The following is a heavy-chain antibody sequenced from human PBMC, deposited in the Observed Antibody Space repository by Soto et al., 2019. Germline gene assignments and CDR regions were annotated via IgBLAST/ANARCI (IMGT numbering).Heavy chain of an antibody. J-gene: IGHJ5*02. Sequence: GGSLRLSCAVSGFTVSTNYMGWVRQAPGKGLEWVSYISGSGLTIYYADSVKGRFTISRDNAKNSLYLQMNSLGVEDTAVYYCARGPYRNTYNWFDSWGQGTLVTVSS. CDR1: GFTVSTNY. D-gene: IGHD5-12*01. V-gene: IGHV3-11*04. CDR2: ISGSGLTI. CDR3: ARGPYRNTYNWFDS.